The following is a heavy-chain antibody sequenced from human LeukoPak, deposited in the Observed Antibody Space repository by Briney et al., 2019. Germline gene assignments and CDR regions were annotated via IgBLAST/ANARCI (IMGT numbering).Heavy chain of an antibody. J-gene: IGHJ5*02. D-gene: IGHD6-6*01. V-gene: IGHV4-38-2*02. CDR3: ARGSSSFWFDP. CDR2: IYHSGST. Sequence: PSETLSLTCTVSGYSISSGYYWGWIRQPPGKGLEWIGSIYHSGSTYYNPSLKSRVTISVDTSKNQFSLKLSSVTAADTAVYYCARGSSSFWFDPWGQGTLVTVSS. CDR1: GYSISSGYY.